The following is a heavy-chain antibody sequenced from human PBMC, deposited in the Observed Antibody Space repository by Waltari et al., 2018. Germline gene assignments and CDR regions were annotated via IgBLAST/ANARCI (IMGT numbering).Heavy chain of an antibody. CDR2: IRFDGSYK. Sequence: QVNLVESGGGVVQPGGSLRLSCTTPGFTFSTFGMHWVRPAPGKGLWWVALIRFDGSYKFYADSVRGRFTISRDNSASSLYLDMDSLRLDDTAMYYCSKDAFGNTYLDFWGQGTLVTVSS. CDR1: GFTFSTFG. V-gene: IGHV3-30*02. CDR3: SKDAFGNTYLDF. J-gene: IGHJ4*02. D-gene: IGHD2-2*02.